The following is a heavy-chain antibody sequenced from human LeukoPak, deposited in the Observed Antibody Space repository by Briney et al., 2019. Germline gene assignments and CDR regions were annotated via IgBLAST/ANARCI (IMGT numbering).Heavy chain of an antibody. J-gene: IGHJ4*02. CDR3: AKDIDFVVVTARLIPRLGIDY. CDR2: IWYDGSNK. Sequence: PGGSLRLSCAASGFTFSSYGMHWVRQAPGKGLEWVAVIWYDGSNKYYADSVKGRFTISRDNSKNTLYLQMNSLRAEDTAVYYCAKDIDFVVVTARLIPRLGIDYWGQGTLVTVSS. CDR1: GFTFSSYG. D-gene: IGHD2-21*02. V-gene: IGHV3-33*06.